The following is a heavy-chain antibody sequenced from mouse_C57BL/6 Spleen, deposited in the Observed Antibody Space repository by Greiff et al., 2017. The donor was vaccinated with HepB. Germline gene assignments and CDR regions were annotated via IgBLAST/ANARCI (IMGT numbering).Heavy chain of an antibody. J-gene: IGHJ2*01. CDR1: GYTFTSYW. V-gene: IGHV1-64*01. Sequence: QVQLQQPGAELVKPGASVKLSCQASGYTFTSYWMHWVKQRLGQGLEWIGMIHPNSGSTNYKEKFKSKATLTVDKSSSPAYMQLSSLTSEDSAVYYCARTGGYITTVVADFDYWGQGTTLTVSS. CDR3: ARTGGYITTVVADFDY. D-gene: IGHD1-1*01. CDR2: IHPNSGST.